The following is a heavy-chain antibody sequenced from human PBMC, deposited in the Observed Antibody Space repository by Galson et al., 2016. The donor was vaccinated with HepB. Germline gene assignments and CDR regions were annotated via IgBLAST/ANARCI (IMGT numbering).Heavy chain of an antibody. CDR3: AKEGRQYGDYDFDH. V-gene: IGHV3-33*06. CDR1: GFTFSNYA. D-gene: IGHD4-17*01. Sequence: SLRLSCAASGFTFSNYAMHWVRQAPGKGLEWVAVIWYDGGHQYYGDSVKGRFTISRDNSKNTLYLQMNSLRAEDTAVYYCAKEGRQYGDYDFDHWGQGTLVTVSS. J-gene: IGHJ4*02. CDR2: IWYDGGHQ.